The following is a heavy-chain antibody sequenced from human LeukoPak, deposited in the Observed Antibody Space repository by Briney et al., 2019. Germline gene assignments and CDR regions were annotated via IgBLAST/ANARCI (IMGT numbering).Heavy chain of an antibody. CDR1: GFTFSSYW. CDR3: ARDLGADFWSGYYTPYYYGMDV. Sequence: PGGSLRLSCAASGFTFSSYWMHWVRQAPGKGLVWVSRINSDGSSTSYADSVKGRFTISRDNAKNTLYLQMNSLRAEDTAVYYCARDLGADFWSGYYTPYYYGMDVWGQGTTVTVSS. D-gene: IGHD3-3*01. V-gene: IGHV3-74*01. J-gene: IGHJ6*02. CDR2: INSDGSST.